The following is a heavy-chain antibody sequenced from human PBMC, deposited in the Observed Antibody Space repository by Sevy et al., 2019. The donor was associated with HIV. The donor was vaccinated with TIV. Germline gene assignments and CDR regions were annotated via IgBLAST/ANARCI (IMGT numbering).Heavy chain of an antibody. CDR3: ASIYCSGGSCYWSSYYDGTDV. Sequence: ASVKVSCKVSGGTFSSYAISWVRQAPGQGLEWMGGIIPIFGTANYPQKFQGRVTITADESTSTAYMELSSLRSEDTAVYYCASIYCSGGSCYWSSYYDGTDVWGQGTTVTVSS. CDR2: IIPIFGTA. D-gene: IGHD2-15*01. V-gene: IGHV1-69*13. J-gene: IGHJ6*02. CDR1: GGTFSSYA.